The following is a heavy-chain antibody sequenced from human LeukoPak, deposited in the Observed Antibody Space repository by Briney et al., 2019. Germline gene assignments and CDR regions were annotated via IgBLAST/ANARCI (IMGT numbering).Heavy chain of an antibody. V-gene: IGHV3-33*01. J-gene: IGHJ4*02. Sequence: PGGSLRLSCAASGFTFSSYGMHWVRLAPGKGLEWVAVIWYDGTNKYYADSVKGRFTISRDNSKNTLYLQMNSLSAEDTAVYYCARRDGYDFDYWGQGTLVTVSS. CDR1: GFTFSSYG. CDR3: ARRDGYDFDY. CDR2: IWYDGTNK. D-gene: IGHD5-24*01.